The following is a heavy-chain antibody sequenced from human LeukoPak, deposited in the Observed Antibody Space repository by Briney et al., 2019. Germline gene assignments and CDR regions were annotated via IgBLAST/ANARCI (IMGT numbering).Heavy chain of an antibody. CDR3: ARDAAWGYYDL. D-gene: IGHD1-26*01. CDR2: IDKHGSGK. Sequence: GGSLRLSCVASGFTFSTSWVTWVRQAPGKGLEWVANIDKHGSGKYYVDSVKGRFAISRDYASNSVFLQMGSLRAEDTSVYYSARDAAWGYYDLWGQGTPVTVSS. CDR1: GFTFSTSW. J-gene: IGHJ4*02. V-gene: IGHV3-7*01.